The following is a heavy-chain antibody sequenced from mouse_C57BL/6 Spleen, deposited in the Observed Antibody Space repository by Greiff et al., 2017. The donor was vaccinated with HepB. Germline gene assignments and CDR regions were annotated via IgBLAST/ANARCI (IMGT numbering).Heavy chain of an antibody. CDR3: NTNGSSFYDYAMDY. CDR2: IDPENGDT. Sequence: EVQLQQSGAELVRPGASVKLSCTASGFTIKDDYMHWVKQRPEQGLEWIGWIDPENGDTEYASKFQGKATITADTSSNTAYLQLSSLTSEDTAVYYWNTNGSSFYDYAMDYWGQGTSVTVSS. J-gene: IGHJ4*01. D-gene: IGHD1-1*01. V-gene: IGHV14-4*01. CDR1: GFTIKDDY.